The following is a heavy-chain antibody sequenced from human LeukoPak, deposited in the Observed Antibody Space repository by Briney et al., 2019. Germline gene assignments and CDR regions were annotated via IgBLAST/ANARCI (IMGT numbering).Heavy chain of an antibody. Sequence: PSQTLSLTCTVSGGSISSGDYYWSWIRQPPGKGLEWIGYIYYSGSTYYNPSLKSRVTISVDTSKNQFSLKLSSVTAADTAVYYCARALSPCLGELCSDAFDIWGQGTMVTVSS. J-gene: IGHJ3*02. CDR1: GGSISSGDYY. V-gene: IGHV4-30-4*01. CDR3: ARALSPCLGELCSDAFDI. D-gene: IGHD3-16*01. CDR2: IYYSGST.